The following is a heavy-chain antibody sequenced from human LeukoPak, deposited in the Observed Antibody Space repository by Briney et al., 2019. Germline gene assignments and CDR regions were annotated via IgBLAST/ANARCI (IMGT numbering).Heavy chain of an antibody. CDR2: TSGSGGST. CDR1: GFTFSSYG. Sequence: GGSLRLSCAASGFTFSSYGMTWVRQAPGKGLEWISGTSGSGGSTYYANSVKGRFTISRDNSKNTLYLQMNSLRAEDTAVYYCAKRNSSWEDYWGQGTLVTVSS. V-gene: IGHV3-23*01. D-gene: IGHD6-13*01. CDR3: AKRNSSWEDY. J-gene: IGHJ4*02.